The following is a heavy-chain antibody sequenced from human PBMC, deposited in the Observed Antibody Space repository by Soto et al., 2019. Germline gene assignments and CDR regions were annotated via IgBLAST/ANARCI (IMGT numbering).Heavy chain of an antibody. Sequence: LGLSCGGSGVTFSSDAVSWVRQSPGKGLEWVSAISGSGGSTYYADSVKGRFTISRDNSKNTLYLQMNSLRAEDTAVYYCAKDLTITGAPYGMDVWGQARTVT. CDR1: GVTFSSDA. V-gene: IGHV3-23*01. CDR2: ISGSGGST. J-gene: IGHJ6*02. D-gene: IGHD1-20*01. CDR3: AKDLTITGAPYGMDV.